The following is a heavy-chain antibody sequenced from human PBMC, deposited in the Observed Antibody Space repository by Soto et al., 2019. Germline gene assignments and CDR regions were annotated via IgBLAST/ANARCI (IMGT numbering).Heavy chain of an antibody. Sequence: DVQLLESGGHLVQPGGSLRLSCAASGFTFSSYAMSWVRQAPGKGLEWVSSVSAGGDMTYYSDSVKGRFTISRDNSNNAPFLQMNSLRTEDTALYYCARGDRGGSGSPASYYYSGLDVWGQGTTVTVS. CDR3: ARGDRGGSGSPASYYYSGLDV. J-gene: IGHJ6*02. CDR1: GFTFSSYA. V-gene: IGHV3-23*01. CDR2: VSAGGDMT. D-gene: IGHD3-10*01.